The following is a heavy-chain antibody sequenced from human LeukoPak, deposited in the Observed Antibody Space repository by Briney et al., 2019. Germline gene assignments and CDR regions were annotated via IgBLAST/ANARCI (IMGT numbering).Heavy chain of an antibody. D-gene: IGHD6-13*01. CDR3: AKAATGTRNAFDI. CDR1: GFSLSSYW. CDR2: VNGDGSST. J-gene: IGHJ3*02. V-gene: IGHV3-74*01. Sequence: GGSLRLSCAASGFSLSSYWMHWVRQPPGKGLVWVSRVNGDGSSTNYADSVKGRFTISRDNAKNTLYLQMNSLRAEDTAVYYCAKAATGTRNAFDIWGQGTMVTVSS.